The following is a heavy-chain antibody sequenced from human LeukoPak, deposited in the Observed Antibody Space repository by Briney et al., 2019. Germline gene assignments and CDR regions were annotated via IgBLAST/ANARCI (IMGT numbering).Heavy chain of an antibody. CDR3: ARAYCGGDCSVYYYYYMDV. CDR1: GYSISSGYY. CDR2: MYHTGST. V-gene: IGHV4-38-2*02. D-gene: IGHD2-21*01. Sequence: SETLSLTCTVSGYSISSGYYWGWIRQPPGKGLEWIGSMYHTGSTYYNPSLKSRVTISVDTSKNQFSLKLSSVTAADTAVYYCARAYCGGDCSVYYYYYMDVWGKGTTVTVSS. J-gene: IGHJ6*03.